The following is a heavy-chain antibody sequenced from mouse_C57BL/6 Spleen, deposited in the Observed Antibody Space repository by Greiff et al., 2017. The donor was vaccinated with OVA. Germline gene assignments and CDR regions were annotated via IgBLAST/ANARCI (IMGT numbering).Heavy chain of an antibody. Sequence: VQLQQSGAELVRPGASVTLSCKASGYTFTDYEMHWVKQTPVHGLEWIGAIDPETGGTAYNQKFKGKAILTADKSSSTAYMELRSLTSEDSAVYYCTRGGYDYDRDYWGQGTTPTVSS. CDR1: GYTFTDYE. CDR3: TRGGYDYDRDY. CDR2: IDPETGGT. D-gene: IGHD2-4*01. V-gene: IGHV1-15*01. J-gene: IGHJ2*01.